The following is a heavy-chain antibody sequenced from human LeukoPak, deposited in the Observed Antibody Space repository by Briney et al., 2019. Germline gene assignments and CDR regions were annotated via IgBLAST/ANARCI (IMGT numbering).Heavy chain of an antibody. CDR2: ISGSGGST. V-gene: IGHV3-23*01. CDR3: AKAAKIPSYGDYPPDY. Sequence: PGGSLRLFCAASGFTFRSYAMSWVRQAQGKGLEWVSAISGSGGSTYYADSVKGRFTISRDNSKNTLYLQMNSLRAEDTAVYYCAKAAKIPSYGDYPPDYWGQGTLVTVSS. CDR1: GFTFRSYA. D-gene: IGHD4-17*01. J-gene: IGHJ4*02.